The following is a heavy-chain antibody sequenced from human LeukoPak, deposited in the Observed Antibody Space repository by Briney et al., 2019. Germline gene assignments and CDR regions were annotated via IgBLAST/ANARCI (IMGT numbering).Heavy chain of an antibody. D-gene: IGHD3-9*01. J-gene: IGHJ6*03. V-gene: IGHV3-21*01. Sequence: GGSLRLSCAASGFTFSSHSMSWVRQAPGKGLEWVSSISSSSSYIYYADSVKGRFTISRDNAKNSLYLQMNSLRAEDTAVYYCARDFEYYDILTGAYYYYMDVWGKGTTVTISS. CDR3: ARDFEYYDILTGAYYYYMDV. CDR1: GFTFSSHS. CDR2: ISSSSSYI.